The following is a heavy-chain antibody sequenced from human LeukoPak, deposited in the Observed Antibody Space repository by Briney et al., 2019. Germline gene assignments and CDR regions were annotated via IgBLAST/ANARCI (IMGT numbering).Heavy chain of an antibody. J-gene: IGHJ5*02. Sequence: GGSLRLSCAASGFTFSSYGMHWLRQAPGKGLEWLAFIRYDGSNKYYADSVRGRFTISRDNSKNTLYLQMNSLRAEDTAVYYCVKDGWELLEATFSWFDPCGQGTLVTVTS. CDR1: GFTFSSYG. CDR3: VKDGWELLEATFSWFDP. CDR2: IRYDGSNK. V-gene: IGHV3-30*02. D-gene: IGHD1-26*01.